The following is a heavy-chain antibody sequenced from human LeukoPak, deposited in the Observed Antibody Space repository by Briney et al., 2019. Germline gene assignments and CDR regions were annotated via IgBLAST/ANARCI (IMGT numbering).Heavy chain of an antibody. CDR3: ARLHLRRVVAALDY. J-gene: IGHJ4*02. D-gene: IGHD2-15*01. Sequence: PSETLSLTCAVYGGSFSGYYWSWIRQPPGKGLEWIGEINHSGSTNYNPSLKSRVTISVDTSKNQFSLKLSSVTAADTAVYYCARLHLRRVVAALDYWGQGTLVTVSS. V-gene: IGHV4-34*01. CDR2: INHSGST. CDR1: GGSFSGYY.